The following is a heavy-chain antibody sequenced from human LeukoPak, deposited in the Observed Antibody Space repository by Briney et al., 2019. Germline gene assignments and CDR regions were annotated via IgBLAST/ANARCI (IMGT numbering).Heavy chain of an antibody. J-gene: IGHJ4*02. V-gene: IGHV3-21*01. Sequence: GGSLRLSCAASGFTFSSYWMHWVRRVPGKGLEWVSSISSSSTYIYYADSVKGRFTISRDNAKNSLYLQMNSLRAEDTAVYYCARVIVASIDYWGQGTLVTVSS. D-gene: IGHD5-12*01. CDR2: ISSSSTYI. CDR1: GFTFSSYW. CDR3: ARVIVASIDY.